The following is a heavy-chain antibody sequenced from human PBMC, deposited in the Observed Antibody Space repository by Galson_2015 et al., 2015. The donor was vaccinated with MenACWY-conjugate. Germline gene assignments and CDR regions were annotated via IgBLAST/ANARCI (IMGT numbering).Heavy chain of an antibody. V-gene: IGHV3-74*01. J-gene: IGHJ5*02. CDR1: GSSLRNYW. CDR3: ARAGARFSRSSTFNWFDP. CDR2: INRDGSST. D-gene: IGHD6-6*01. Sequence: PLRLSCAASGSSLRNYWMHWVRQVPGKGLVWVSRINRDGSSTSYAASVQGRFTISRDNAENTPYLQMNSLRADDTAIYYCARAGARFSRSSTFNWFDPWGQGTLVTVSS.